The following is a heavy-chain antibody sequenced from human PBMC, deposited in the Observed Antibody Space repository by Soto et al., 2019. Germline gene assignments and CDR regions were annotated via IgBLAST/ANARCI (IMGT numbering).Heavy chain of an antibody. D-gene: IGHD2-2*01. CDR2: INPSGGTT. Sequence: GASVKVSCKASGFTSTSYYMHWVRQAPGQGLEWMGIINPSGGTTTYAQNFQDRVTMTRDTSTSTVYMELSSLRSEDTAVYYCAMRSTEGAYYYMDVWGKGTTVTVSS. CDR1: GFTSTSYY. V-gene: IGHV1-46*03. CDR3: AMRSTEGAYYYMDV. J-gene: IGHJ6*03.